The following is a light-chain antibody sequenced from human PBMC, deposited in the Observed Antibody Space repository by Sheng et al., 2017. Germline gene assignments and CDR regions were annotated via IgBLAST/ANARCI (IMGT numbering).Light chain of an antibody. V-gene: IGKV1-9*01. CDR1: QGISTY. CDR3: QQLNLYPRT. CDR2: ATS. Sequence: EIHLTQSPSFVSAFVGDRVTITCRASQGISTYLAWYQQKAGKAPKLLIYATSTLHRGVPSRFSGSGSGTEFTLTITSLQPDDFATYYCQQLNLYPRTFAKGPRWKS. J-gene: IGKJ1*01.